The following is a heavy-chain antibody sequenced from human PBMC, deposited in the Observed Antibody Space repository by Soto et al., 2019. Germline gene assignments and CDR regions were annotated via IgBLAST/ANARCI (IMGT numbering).Heavy chain of an antibody. CDR2: IWYDGSNK. CDR3: ARGPHIVVVRNAFDI. V-gene: IGHV3-33*01. CDR1: GFTFSSYG. Sequence: QVQLVESGGGVVQPGRSLRLSCAASGFTFSSYGMHWVRQAPDKGLEWVAVIWYDGSNKYYADSVKGRFTISRDNSKNTLYLQMNSLRAEDTAVYYCARGPHIVVVRNAFDIWGQGTMVTVSS. J-gene: IGHJ3*02. D-gene: IGHD2-21*01.